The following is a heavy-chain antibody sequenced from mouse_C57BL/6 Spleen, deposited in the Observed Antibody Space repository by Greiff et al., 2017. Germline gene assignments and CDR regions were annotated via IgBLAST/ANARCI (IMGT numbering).Heavy chain of an antibody. CDR1: GFTFSDYG. V-gene: IGHV5-17*01. J-gene: IGHJ3*01. CDR3: ARDHYGSTFAY. D-gene: IGHD1-1*01. Sequence: DVHLVESGGGLVKPGGSLKLSCAASGFTFSDYGMHWVRQAPEKGLEWVAYISSGSSTIYYADTVKGRFTISRDNAKNTLFLQMTSLRSEDTAMYYCARDHYGSTFAYWGQGTLVTVSA. CDR2: ISSGSSTI.